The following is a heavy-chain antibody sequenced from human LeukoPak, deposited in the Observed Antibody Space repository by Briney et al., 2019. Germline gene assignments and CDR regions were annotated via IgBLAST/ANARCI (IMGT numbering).Heavy chain of an antibody. CDR1: GFTFSSYA. D-gene: IGHD3/OR15-3a*01. J-gene: IGHJ4*02. V-gene: IGHV3-48*02. Sequence: GSLRLSCAASGFTFSSYAMNWVRQAPGKGLEWVSYISTTGSAIYYADSVRGRFTISRDNAKNSLYLQMSSQREEDTAVYYCARDRDWAFDYWGQGTLVTVSS. CDR3: ARDRDWAFDY. CDR2: ISTTGSAI.